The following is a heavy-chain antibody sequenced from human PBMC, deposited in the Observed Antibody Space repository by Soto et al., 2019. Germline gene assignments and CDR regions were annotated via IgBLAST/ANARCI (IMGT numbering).Heavy chain of an antibody. J-gene: IGHJ5*02. CDR3: ARQDRVVAEGRWFDP. V-gene: IGHV4-38-2*02. D-gene: IGHD2-15*01. CDR1: GYSISSGYH. CDR2: VHYSGNT. Sequence: SETLSLTCTVSGYSISSGYHWAWIRQPPGKGLEWLGSVHYSGNTYYNPSLKSRLTISVDKSKNQFSLNLSSVTAAETAVYYCARQDRVVAEGRWFDPWGQGTLVTVSS.